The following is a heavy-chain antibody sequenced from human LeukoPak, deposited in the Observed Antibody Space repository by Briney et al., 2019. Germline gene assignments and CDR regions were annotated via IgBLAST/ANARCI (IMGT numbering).Heavy chain of an antibody. Sequence: PETLSLTCTVSRGSISDYYWNWVRHPPGKGLEWIGYIYYSGSTTYNPSLKSRVTMAVDTAKNQLSLKLRSVTAADTAVYYCARGDFCSSSNCYLRPMDVWGKGTTVTVSS. J-gene: IGHJ6*03. CDR3: ARGDFCSSSNCYLRPMDV. D-gene: IGHD2-2*01. CDR1: RGSISDYY. V-gene: IGHV4-59*01. CDR2: IYYSGST.